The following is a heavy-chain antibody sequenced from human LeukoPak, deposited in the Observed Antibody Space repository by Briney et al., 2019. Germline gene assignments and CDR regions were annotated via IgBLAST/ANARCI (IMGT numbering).Heavy chain of an antibody. CDR3: AKNRVVFNLNYAYYFDY. V-gene: IGHV3-30*18. CDR2: ISYDGSDK. CDR1: RFTFSRYG. Sequence: GGSLRLSCAASRFTFSRYGMHWVRQAPGKGLEWVAVISYDGSDKFYADSVKGRFTISRDNSKNTLYLQMNSLRAEDTAVYYCAKNRVVFNLNYAYYFDYWGQGTLVTVSS. J-gene: IGHJ4*02. D-gene: IGHD1-7*01.